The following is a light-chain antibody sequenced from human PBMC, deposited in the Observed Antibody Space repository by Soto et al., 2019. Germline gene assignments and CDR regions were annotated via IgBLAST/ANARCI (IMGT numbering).Light chain of an antibody. CDR2: LNSDGSH. CDR3: QTWGTGIHV. Sequence: QPVLTQSPSASASLGASVKLTCTLSSGHSSYAIAWHQQQPEKGPRYLMKLNSDGSHSKGDGIPDRFSGSSSGAERYLTIPSLQSEDEADYDCQTWGTGIHVFGTGTKLTVL. V-gene: IGLV4-69*01. CDR1: SGHSSYA. J-gene: IGLJ1*01.